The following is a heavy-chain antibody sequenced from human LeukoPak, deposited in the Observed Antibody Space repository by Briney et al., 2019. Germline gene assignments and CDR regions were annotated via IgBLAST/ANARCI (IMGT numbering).Heavy chain of an antibody. J-gene: IGHJ3*02. CDR2: MNPNSGNT. V-gene: IGHV1-8*03. CDR3: ARVLRIVVAPDDAFDI. CDR1: GYTFTSYD. Sequence: ASVRVSCKASGYTFTSYDINWVRQATGQGLEWMGWMNPNSGNTGYAQKFQGRGTITRNTSISTAYMELSSLRSEDTAVYYCARVLRIVVAPDDAFDIWGQGTMVTVSS. D-gene: IGHD2-2*01.